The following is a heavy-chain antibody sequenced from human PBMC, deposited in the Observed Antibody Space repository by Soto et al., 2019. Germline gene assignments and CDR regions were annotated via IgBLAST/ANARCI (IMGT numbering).Heavy chain of an antibody. J-gene: IGHJ4*02. CDR1: GYTFTSYA. V-gene: IGHV1-3*01. CDR2: INAGNGNT. D-gene: IGHD6-13*01. CDR3: ARRRTIADNVDY. Sequence: GASVKVSCKASGYTFTSYAMHWVRQAPGQRLEWMGWINAGNGNTKYSQKFQGRVTITRDTSASTAYMELSSLKASDTAMYYCARRRTIADNVDYWGQGTLVTVSS.